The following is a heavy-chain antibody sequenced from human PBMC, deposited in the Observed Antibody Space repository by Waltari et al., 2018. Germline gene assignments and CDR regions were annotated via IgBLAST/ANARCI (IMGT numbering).Heavy chain of an antibody. D-gene: IGHD3-22*01. J-gene: IGHJ4*02. CDR3: ARTTFGYDSSGHFDY. Sequence: EVQLVESGGGLIQPGGSLRLSCAASGFTVSSNYMSWVRQAPGKGLEWVSVIYSGGSTYYADSVKGRFTISRDNSKNTLYLQMNSLRAEDTAVYYCARTTFGYDSSGHFDYWGQGTLVTVSS. CDR1: GFTVSSNY. CDR2: IYSGGST. V-gene: IGHV3-53*01.